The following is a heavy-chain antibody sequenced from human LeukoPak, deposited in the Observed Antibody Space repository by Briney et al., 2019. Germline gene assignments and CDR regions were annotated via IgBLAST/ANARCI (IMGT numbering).Heavy chain of an antibody. Sequence: PGGSLRLSCAASGFTFSNYWMSWVRQAPGKGLEWVANTKQDGSEKYYGDSVKGRFTISRDNAKSSLYLQMNSLRAEDTAVYYCARRRSSSSGRPFDYWGQGTLVTVSS. CDR2: TKQDGSEK. D-gene: IGHD6-6*01. V-gene: IGHV3-7*01. J-gene: IGHJ4*02. CDR3: ARRRSSSSGRPFDY. CDR1: GFTFSNYW.